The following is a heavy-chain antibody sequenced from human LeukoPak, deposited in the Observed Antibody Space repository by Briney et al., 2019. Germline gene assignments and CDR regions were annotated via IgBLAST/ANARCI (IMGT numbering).Heavy chain of an antibody. J-gene: IGHJ5*02. V-gene: IGHV4-34*01. CDR2: INHSGST. D-gene: IGHD6-19*01. Sequence: SETLSLTCTVSGGSISSYYWSWIRQPPGKGLEWIGEINHSGSTNYNPSLKSRVTISVDTSKNQFSLKLSSVTAADTAVYYCARRVAWLKWFDPWGQGTLVTVSS. CDR3: ARRVAWLKWFDP. CDR1: GGSISSYY.